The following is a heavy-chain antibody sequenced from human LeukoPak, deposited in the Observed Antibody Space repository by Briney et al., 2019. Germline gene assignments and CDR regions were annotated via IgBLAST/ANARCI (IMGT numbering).Heavy chain of an antibody. CDR1: GFTFSSYA. V-gene: IGHV3-23*01. J-gene: IGHJ4*02. CDR3: AKVVAAAPYYFDY. D-gene: IGHD6-13*01. Sequence: GGSLRLSCAASGFTFSSYAMIWVRQAPGKGLEWVSAISGSGGSTYYADSVKGRFTISRDNSKNTLYLQMNSLRAEDTAVYYCAKVVAAAPYYFDYWGQGTLVTVSS. CDR2: ISGSGGST.